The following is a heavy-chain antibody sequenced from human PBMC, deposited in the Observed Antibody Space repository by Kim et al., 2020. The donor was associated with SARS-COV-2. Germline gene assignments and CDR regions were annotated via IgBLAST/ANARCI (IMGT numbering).Heavy chain of an antibody. J-gene: IGHJ4*02. D-gene: IGHD3-22*01. CDR2: IKQDGSEK. CDR3: ARDQAQTMIVVVLHDY. CDR1: GFTFSSYW. Sequence: GGSLRLSCAASGFTFSSYWMSWVRQAPGKGLEWVANIKQDGSEKYYVDSVKGRFTISRDNAKNSLYLQMNSLRAEDTAVYYCARDQAQTMIVVVLHDYWGQGTLVTVSS. V-gene: IGHV3-7*01.